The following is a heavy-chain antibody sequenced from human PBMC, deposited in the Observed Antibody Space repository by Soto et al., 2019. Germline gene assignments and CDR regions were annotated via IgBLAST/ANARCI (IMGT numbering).Heavy chain of an antibody. D-gene: IGHD2-8*02. CDR2: ISSSGSVI. CDR1: GFTFTDYY. Sequence: QVQLVESGGGLVRRGGSLRLSCAASGFTFTDYYMNLIRQTPGKGLERVSYISSSGSVIYYADSVKGRLTISRDNAKNPLYLQMNSLTAEDTAVYYRARGFHERYCPSVFCSPTWVDPWGQGALVIGSS. J-gene: IGHJ5*02. V-gene: IGHV3-11*01. CDR3: ARGFHERYCPSVFCSPTWVDP.